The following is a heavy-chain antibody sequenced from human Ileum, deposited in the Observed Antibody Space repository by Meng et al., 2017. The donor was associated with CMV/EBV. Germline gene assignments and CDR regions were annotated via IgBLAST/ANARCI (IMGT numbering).Heavy chain of an antibody. CDR2: ISGSGGSP. CDR3: AKTDIVVVPAAIHY. D-gene: IGHD2-2*02. CDR1: GFPFTSYS. V-gene: IGHV3-23*01. Sequence: SGFPFTSYSMTWFRHPPGTRLVWVSAISGSGGSPYFADSLKGRFTISRDNSKHTLYLQMNSLRAEDTAVYYCAKTDIVVVPAAIHYWGQGTLVTVSS. J-gene: IGHJ4*02.